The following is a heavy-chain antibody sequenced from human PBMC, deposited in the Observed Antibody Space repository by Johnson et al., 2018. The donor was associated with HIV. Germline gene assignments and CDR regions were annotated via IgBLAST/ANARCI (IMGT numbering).Heavy chain of an antibody. Sequence: VQLVESGGGVVWPGGSLRLSCAASGFTFDDYGMNWVRQVPGKGLEWVANIKQDGSEKYYVDSVKGRFTISRDNAQNSLYLQMNSLRAEDTAVYYCARVGAAGFDAFDIWGQGTMVTVSS. J-gene: IGHJ3*02. CDR3: ARVGAAGFDAFDI. CDR1: GFTFDDYG. D-gene: IGHD6-25*01. V-gene: IGHV3-7*01. CDR2: IKQDGSEK.